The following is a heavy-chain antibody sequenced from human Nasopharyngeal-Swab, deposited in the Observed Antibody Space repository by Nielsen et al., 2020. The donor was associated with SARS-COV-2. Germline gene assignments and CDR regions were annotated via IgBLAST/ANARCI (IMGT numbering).Heavy chain of an antibody. CDR1: GFTFSSYA. Sequence: LSLTCAASGFTFSSYAMHWVRQAPGKGLEWVAVISYDGSNKYYADSVKGRFTISRDNSKGTLYLQMNSLRAEDTAAYYCAKDLNSNFLNYMDVWGKGTTVSVSS. J-gene: IGHJ6*03. CDR2: ISYDGSNK. CDR3: AKDLNSNFLNYMDV. V-gene: IGHV3-30-3*01. D-gene: IGHD4-11*01.